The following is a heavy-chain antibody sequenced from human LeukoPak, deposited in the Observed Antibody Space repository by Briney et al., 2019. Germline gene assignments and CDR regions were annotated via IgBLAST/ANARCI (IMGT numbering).Heavy chain of an antibody. CDR1: GDSISNYY. CDR2: IYHSGST. D-gene: IGHD6-13*01. V-gene: IGHV4-59*01. CDR3: ARGGDTSSWYAWFDP. Sequence: PSETLSLTCTISGDSISNYYWSCIRQPPGKGMECIGYIYHSGSTKYNPSLNSPVTISIDTSKHHFSLKLSSVTAADTAMYYCARGGDTSSWYAWFDPWGQGTLVTVSS. J-gene: IGHJ5*02.